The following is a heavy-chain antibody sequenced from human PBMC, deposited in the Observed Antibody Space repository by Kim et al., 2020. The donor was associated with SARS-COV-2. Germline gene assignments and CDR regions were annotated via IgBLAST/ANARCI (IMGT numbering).Heavy chain of an antibody. CDR1: GYTFTSYG. CDR2: ISAYNGNT. CDR3: AREQGAELRYFDWLSEPSYYYYYGMDV. J-gene: IGHJ6*02. D-gene: IGHD3-9*01. V-gene: IGHV1-18*01. Sequence: ASVKVSCKASGYTFTSYGISWVRQAPGQGLEWMGWISAYNGNTNYAQKLQGRVTMTTDTSTSTAYMELRSLRSDDTAVYYCAREQGAELRYFDWLSEPSYYYYYGMDVWGQGTTVTVSS.